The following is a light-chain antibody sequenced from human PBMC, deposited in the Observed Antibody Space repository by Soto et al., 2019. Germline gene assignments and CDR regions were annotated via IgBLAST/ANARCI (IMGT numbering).Light chain of an antibody. CDR3: QQIYSTPPWT. CDR2: DAT. V-gene: IGKV1-39*01. CDR1: QTISSY. Sequence: DLQMTQSPSSLSASPGDRVTITCRASQTISSYLNWYQEKPGKAPKLLIYDATRLQSGVPSRFSGSGSGTDFTLTINSLQPEDFATYYCQQIYSTPPWTFGQGTKVEIK. J-gene: IGKJ1*01.